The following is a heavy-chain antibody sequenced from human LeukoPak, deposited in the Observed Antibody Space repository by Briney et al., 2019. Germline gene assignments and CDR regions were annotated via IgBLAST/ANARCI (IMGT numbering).Heavy chain of an antibody. D-gene: IGHD1-26*01. Sequence: SETLSLTCTVSGYSISSGSYYWSWIRQPAGKGLEWIGRIYTSGSTNYNPSLKSRVTISVDTSQNQFSLKLSSVTAADTAVYYCAGGSGSYLGYWGQGTLVTVSS. V-gene: IGHV4-61*02. CDR1: GYSISSGSYY. CDR3: AGGSGSYLGY. CDR2: IYTSGST. J-gene: IGHJ4*02.